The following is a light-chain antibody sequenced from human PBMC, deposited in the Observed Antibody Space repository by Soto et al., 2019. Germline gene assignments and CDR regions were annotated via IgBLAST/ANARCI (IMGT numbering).Light chain of an antibody. Sequence: IVVTQSPSSXSAPGRTSVTISCRASQGISNYLDWYQKKPGKVXKXXXYAESNLKSGVQSRLSGSGSGTDFNINIRRMQPEDVATYYCQKDKSGRRTVGEGTKVDI. CDR1: QGISNY. CDR2: AES. V-gene: IGKV1-27*01. CDR3: QKDKSGRRT. J-gene: IGKJ1*01.